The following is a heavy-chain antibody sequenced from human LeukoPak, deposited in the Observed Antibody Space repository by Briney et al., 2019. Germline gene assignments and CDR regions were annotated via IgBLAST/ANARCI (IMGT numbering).Heavy chain of an antibody. D-gene: IGHD6-19*01. J-gene: IGHJ3*02. CDR3: ARGLETTGWYKAFDI. V-gene: IGHV3-48*01. Sequence: GGSQRLSCAASGFTFSTYSMHWVRQAPGKGLEWVSYISRSGSSTIHYADSVKGRFAISRDNARNSLFLPMFRLRVEDTAVYYCARGLETTGWYKAFDIWGQGTMVTVSS. CDR1: GFTFSTYS. CDR2: ISRSGSSTI.